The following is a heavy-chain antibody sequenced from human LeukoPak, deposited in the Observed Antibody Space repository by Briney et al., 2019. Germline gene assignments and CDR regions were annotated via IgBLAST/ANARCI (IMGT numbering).Heavy chain of an antibody. CDR2: ISYDGSNK. V-gene: IGHV3-30*18. CDR1: GSTFSSYG. Sequence: SGRSLRLSCAASGSTFSSYGMHWVRQAPGKGLEWVAVISYDGSNKYYADSVKGRFTISRDNSKNTLYLQMNSLRAEDTAVYYCAKDSSRLNYYFDYWGQGTLVTVSS. J-gene: IGHJ4*02. CDR3: AKDSSRLNYYFDY. D-gene: IGHD6-13*01.